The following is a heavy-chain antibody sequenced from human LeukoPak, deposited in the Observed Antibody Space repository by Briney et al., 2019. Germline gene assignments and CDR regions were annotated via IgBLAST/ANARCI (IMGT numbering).Heavy chain of an antibody. J-gene: IGHJ3*02. CDR1: GFTFSSYA. CDR3: AKGDPALDAFDI. Sequence: PGGSLRLSCAASGFTFSSYAIHWVRQAPGKGLEWVAVIWYDGSNKYYADSVKGRFTISRDNSKNTLYLQMNSLRAEDTAVYYCAKGDPALDAFDIWGQGTMVTVSS. CDR2: IWYDGSNK. V-gene: IGHV3-30*01.